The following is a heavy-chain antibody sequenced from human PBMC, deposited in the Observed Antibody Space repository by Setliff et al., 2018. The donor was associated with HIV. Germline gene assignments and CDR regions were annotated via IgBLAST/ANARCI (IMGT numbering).Heavy chain of an antibody. CDR1: GGSISSSSYY. J-gene: IGHJ6*02. CDR3: ARGLHLRITMVRGEYYGMDV. D-gene: IGHD3-10*01. Sequence: PSATLSLTCTVSGGSISSSSYYWSWIRQPAGKGLEWIGRIYTSGSTNYNPSLKSRVTISVDTSKNQFSLKLSSVTAADTAVYYCARGLHLRITMVRGEYYGMDVWGQGTTVTVSS. V-gene: IGHV4-61*02. CDR2: IYTSGST.